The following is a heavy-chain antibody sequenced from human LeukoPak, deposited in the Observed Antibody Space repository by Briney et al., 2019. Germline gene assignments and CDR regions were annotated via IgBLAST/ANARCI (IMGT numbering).Heavy chain of an antibody. CDR1: GGSISSYY. CDR2: IHYSGST. CDR3: ARDFSSSSTVYYYYYMDV. V-gene: IGHV4-59*12. Sequence: PSETLSLTCTVSGGSISSYYWSWIRQPPGKGLEWIGYIHYSGSTNYNPSLKSRVTISLDTSKNQFSLKLSSVTAADTAIYYCARDFSSSSTVYYYYYMDVWGKGTTVTVSS. D-gene: IGHD6-6*01. J-gene: IGHJ6*03.